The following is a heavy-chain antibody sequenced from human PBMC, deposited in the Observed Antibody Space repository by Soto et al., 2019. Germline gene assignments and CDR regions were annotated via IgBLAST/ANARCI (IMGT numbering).Heavy chain of an antibody. CDR1: DGSISNFY. Sequence: SEDLSLTCTVSDGSISNFYWSWIRQPPGKGLEWIGYISSSGNTNYNPSLKSRVSISVDTSKNQFSLNLTSVTAADTGVYYCARAPMVLTRSYFDSWGQGTPVTVSS. CDR3: ARAPMVLTRSYFDS. V-gene: IGHV4-59*01. CDR2: ISSSGNT. J-gene: IGHJ4*02. D-gene: IGHD3-22*01.